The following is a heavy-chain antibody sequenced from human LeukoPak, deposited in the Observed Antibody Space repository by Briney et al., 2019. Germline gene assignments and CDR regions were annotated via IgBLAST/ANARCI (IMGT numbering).Heavy chain of an antibody. Sequence: GGSLRLSCAASGFTFSSDSMNWGRQAPGKGLEWVSSISSNSSYIYYAYSVKGRFTISRDNAKNSLYLQMNSLRAEDTAVYYCARDLPRYCSGGSCYRAGYWGQGTLVTVSS. D-gene: IGHD2-15*01. CDR2: ISSNSSYI. CDR3: ARDLPRYCSGGSCYRAGY. CDR1: GFTFSSDS. V-gene: IGHV3-21*01. J-gene: IGHJ4*02.